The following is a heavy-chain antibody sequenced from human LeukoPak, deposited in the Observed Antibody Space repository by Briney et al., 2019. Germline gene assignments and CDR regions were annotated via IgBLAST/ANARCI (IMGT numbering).Heavy chain of an antibody. V-gene: IGHV3-30*18. CDR2: MSYDGSNK. D-gene: IGHD2-21*02. CDR1: GLTVSSY. J-gene: IGHJ6*02. CDR3: AKPLVVVTDNGPIYYYYGMDV. Sequence: GGSLRLSCAASGLTVSSYMSWVRQAPGKGLEWVAVMSYDGSNKYYADSVKGRFTISRDNSKNTLYLQMNSLRAEDTAVYYCAKPLVVVTDNGPIYYYYGMDVWGQGTTVTVSS.